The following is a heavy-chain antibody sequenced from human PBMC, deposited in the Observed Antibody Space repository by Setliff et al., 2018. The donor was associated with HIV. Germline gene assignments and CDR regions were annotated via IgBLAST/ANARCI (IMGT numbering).Heavy chain of an antibody. D-gene: IGHD5-18*01. V-gene: IGHV3-49*04. Sequence: AGGSLRLSCTASGFTFGDYAMSWVRQALGKGLEWVGFIRSKAYGGTTEYAASVKDRFTVSRDDSKSIAYLQINSLKTEDTAVYYCTRDKGYAFDIWGQGTMVTVSS. CDR2: IRSKAYGGTT. CDR1: GFTFGDYA. CDR3: TRDKGYAFDI. J-gene: IGHJ3*02.